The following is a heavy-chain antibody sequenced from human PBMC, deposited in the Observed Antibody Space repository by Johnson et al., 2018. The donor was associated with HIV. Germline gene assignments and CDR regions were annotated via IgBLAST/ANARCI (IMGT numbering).Heavy chain of an antibody. D-gene: IGHD6-13*01. J-gene: IGHJ3*02. CDR1: GFTFDDYA. CDR3: ARSAAAWVGGMAFDI. V-gene: IGHV3-9*01. CDR2: ISWNSGSI. Sequence: VQLVESGGGLVQPGRSLRLSCAASGFTFDDYAMHWVRQAPGKGLEWVSGISWNSGSIGYADSVKGRFTISRDNAKNSLYLQMNSLRAEDTAVYYCARSAAAWVGGMAFDIWGQGTMVTVSS.